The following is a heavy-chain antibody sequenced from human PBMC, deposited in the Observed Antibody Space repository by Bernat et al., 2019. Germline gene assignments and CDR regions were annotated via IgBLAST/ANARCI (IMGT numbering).Heavy chain of an antibody. CDR1: GFAFNTIW. D-gene: IGHD3-16*01. CDR2: INKDGSEK. Sequence: EVQLVESGGGLVQPGGSLRLSCAASGFAFNTIWMTWVRQAPGMGLEWVANINKDGSEKNYVTSVKGRFTIFRDNTKGSLFLQMNGLGAEDAAYYYCAREGGAGYSFDYWGQGALVTVSS. CDR3: AREGGAGYSFDY. V-gene: IGHV3-7*03. J-gene: IGHJ4*02.